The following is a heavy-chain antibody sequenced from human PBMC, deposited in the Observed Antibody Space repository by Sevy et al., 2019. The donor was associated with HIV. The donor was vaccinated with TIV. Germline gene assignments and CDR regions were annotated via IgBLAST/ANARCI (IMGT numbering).Heavy chain of an antibody. CDR2: IIPIFGTA. Sequence: ASVKVSCKASGGTFSSYAISWVRQAPGQGLEWMGGIIPIFGTANYAQKFQGRVTITADESTSTAYMELSSLRSEDTAVYYCARGRRFRGGAGGYYYYGMDVWGQGTTVTVSS. CDR1: GGTFSSYA. D-gene: IGHD3-10*01. V-gene: IGHV1-69*13. J-gene: IGHJ6*02. CDR3: ARGRRFRGGAGGYYYYGMDV.